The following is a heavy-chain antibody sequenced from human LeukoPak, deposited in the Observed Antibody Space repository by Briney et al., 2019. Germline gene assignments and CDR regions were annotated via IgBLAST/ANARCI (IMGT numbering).Heavy chain of an antibody. CDR1: GYSINSGYY. Sequence: SETLSLTCAVSGYSINSGYYWGWIRQPPGKGLEWIGSIYHSGSTYYNPSLKSRVTISVDTSKNQFSLKLSSVTAADTAVYYCARKGVAVASFDYWGQGTLVTVSS. V-gene: IGHV4-38-2*01. D-gene: IGHD6-19*01. J-gene: IGHJ4*02. CDR2: IYHSGST. CDR3: ARKGVAVASFDY.